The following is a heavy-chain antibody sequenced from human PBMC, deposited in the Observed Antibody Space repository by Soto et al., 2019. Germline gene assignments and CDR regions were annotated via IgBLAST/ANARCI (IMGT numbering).Heavy chain of an antibody. CDR2: IYSGGST. D-gene: IGHD2-15*01. CDR1: GLTVSSNY. J-gene: IGHJ6*02. V-gene: IGHV3-53*01. Sequence: GGSLRLSCAASGLTVSSNYMSWDRQAPGKGLEWVSVIYSGGSTYYADSVKGRFTISRDNSKNTLYLQMNSLRAEDTAVYYCARRRIDYYYGMDVWGQGTTVTVS. CDR3: ARRRIDYYYGMDV.